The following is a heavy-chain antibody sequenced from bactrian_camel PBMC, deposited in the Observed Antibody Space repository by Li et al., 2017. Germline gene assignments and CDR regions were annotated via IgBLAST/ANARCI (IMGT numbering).Heavy chain of an antibody. CDR3: AIDMGMRWWLTHRSD. CDR1: GYTHSSYC. V-gene: IGHV3S35*01. Sequence: DVQLVESGGGSVQAGGSLTLSCAASGYTHSSYCMGWFRQAPGKGLEWISSVNSDGETTYYADSMKGRVTVSRDNAENMVYLQMNSLKTEDGAVYYCAIDMGMRWWLTHRSDWGQGTQVTVS. J-gene: IGHJ4*01. CDR2: VNSDGETT. D-gene: IGHD7*01.